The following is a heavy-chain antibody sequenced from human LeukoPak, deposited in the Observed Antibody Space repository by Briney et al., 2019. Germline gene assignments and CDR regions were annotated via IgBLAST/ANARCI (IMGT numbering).Heavy chain of an antibody. CDR3: ARNYGGNSNYYMDV. Sequence: GGTLRLSCAASGFTFSSYGMSWVRQAPGKGLEWVSAISGSGGSTYYADSVKGRFTISRDNSKNTLYLQMNSLRAEDTAVYYCARNYGGNSNYYMDVWGKGTTVTVSS. V-gene: IGHV3-23*01. CDR2: ISGSGGST. J-gene: IGHJ6*03. CDR1: GFTFSSYG. D-gene: IGHD4-23*01.